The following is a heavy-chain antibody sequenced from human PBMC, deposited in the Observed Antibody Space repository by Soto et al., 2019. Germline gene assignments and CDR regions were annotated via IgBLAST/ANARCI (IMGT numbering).Heavy chain of an antibody. J-gene: IGHJ4*02. D-gene: IGHD4-17*01. CDR1: GYTFTGYY. Sequence: QVQLVQSGAEVKKPGASVKVSCKASGYTFTGYYMHWVRQAPGQGLEWMGWINPNTGETNYAQKFQGRVNMTRETSMSMVYMELSRLRSDDTAVYYCARIDEDYGGKGYFDNWGQGTLVTVSS. CDR3: ARIDEDYGGKGYFDN. V-gene: IGHV1-2*02. CDR2: INPNTGET.